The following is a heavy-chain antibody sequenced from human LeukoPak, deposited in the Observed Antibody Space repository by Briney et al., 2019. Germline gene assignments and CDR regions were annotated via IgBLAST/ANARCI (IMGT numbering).Heavy chain of an antibody. D-gene: IGHD2/OR15-2a*01. V-gene: IGHV1-2*06. CDR1: GYTFTGYF. CDR3: ARESLVNGGGRWFDP. Sequence: GASVKVSCKTSGYTFTGYFIHWVRQAPGQGLEWMGRINPNTGDADYAQNFRGRVTMTRDTSIGTAYMELSRLRFDDTAVYYCARESLVNGGGRWFDPWGQGTLVTVSS. J-gene: IGHJ5*02. CDR2: INPNTGDA.